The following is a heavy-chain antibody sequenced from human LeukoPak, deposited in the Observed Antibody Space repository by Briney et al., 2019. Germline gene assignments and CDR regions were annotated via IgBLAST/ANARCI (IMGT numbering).Heavy chain of an antibody. D-gene: IGHD6-19*01. CDR1: GFTFSGSA. V-gene: IGHV3-73*01. Sequence: GGSLRLSCAASGFTFSGSAMHWVRQASGKGLEWVGRIRSKANSYATAYAASVKGRFTISRDDSKNTAYLQMNSLKTEDTAVHYCTRQGQWLEGSRPTDYWGQGTLVTVSS. CDR3: TRQGQWLEGSRPTDY. J-gene: IGHJ4*02. CDR2: IRSKANSYAT.